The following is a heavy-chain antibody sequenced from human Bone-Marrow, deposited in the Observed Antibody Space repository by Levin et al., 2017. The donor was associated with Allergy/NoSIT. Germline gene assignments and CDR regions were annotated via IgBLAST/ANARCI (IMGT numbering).Heavy chain of an antibody. D-gene: IGHD3-10*01. CDR1: GVTVFNNY. CDR2: IYSGGGT. Sequence: ASVKVSCTASGVTVFNNYFMWVRQAPGKGLEWVSHIYSGGGTNYADSVKGRFSVSRDNSKNTVYLQMNSLRADDTAVYYCGRDGPGGGHWGPGTQVAVSS. V-gene: IGHV3-66*01. J-gene: IGHJ4*02. CDR3: GRDGPGGGH.